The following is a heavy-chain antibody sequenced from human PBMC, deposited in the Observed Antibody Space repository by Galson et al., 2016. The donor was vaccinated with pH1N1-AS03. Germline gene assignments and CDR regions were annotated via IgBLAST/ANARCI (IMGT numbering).Heavy chain of an antibody. CDR3: SRDELGVGIVPAGTKTFEY. CDR1: GYTFTNYA. V-gene: IGHV1-18*01. CDR2: SSAYNFNT. D-gene: IGHD6-13*01. Sequence: SVKVSCKASGYTFTNYAISWVRQAPGQGLEWMGWSSAYNFNTNYARNFKGGVTMTTDTSTSTAYMELRSLNSDDTAVYYCSRDELGVGIVPAGTKTFEYWGQGTLVIVSS. J-gene: IGHJ4*02.